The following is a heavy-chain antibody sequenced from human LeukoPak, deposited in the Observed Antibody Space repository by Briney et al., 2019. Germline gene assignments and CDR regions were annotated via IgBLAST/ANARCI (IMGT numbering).Heavy chain of an antibody. V-gene: IGHV3-21*01. D-gene: IGHD4-17*01. CDR1: GFTFSTYS. Sequence: GGALRLSCAASGFTFSTYSINWVRQTPGKGLEWVSSISNDGRYIYYADSVKGRFTISRDNAKNSLYLQLHSLRAEDTAVYYCARVWATVTTRGYYFDYWGPGTLVTVSS. CDR3: ARVWATVTTRGYYFDY. CDR2: ISNDGRYI. J-gene: IGHJ4*02.